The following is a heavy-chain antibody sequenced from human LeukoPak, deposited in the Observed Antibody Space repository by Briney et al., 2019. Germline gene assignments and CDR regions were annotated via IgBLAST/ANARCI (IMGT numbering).Heavy chain of an antibody. Sequence: ASVKVSCKASGYTFTSYGISWVRQATGQGLEWMGWISAYNGNTNYAQKLQGRVTMTTDTSTSTAYMELRSLRSDDTAVYYCARDSRRYCGGDCYSSDHWGQGTLVTVSS. V-gene: IGHV1-18*01. J-gene: IGHJ5*02. CDR2: ISAYNGNT. D-gene: IGHD2-21*02. CDR1: GYTFTSYG. CDR3: ARDSRRYCGGDCYSSDH.